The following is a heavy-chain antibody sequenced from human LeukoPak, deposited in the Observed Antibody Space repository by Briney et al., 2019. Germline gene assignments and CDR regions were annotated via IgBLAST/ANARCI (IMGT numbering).Heavy chain of an antibody. CDR2: FSSSGSTI. D-gene: IGHD5-24*01. CDR3: ARDSALRDGYKIDY. Sequence: PGGSLRLSCAASGFTFSDYYMSWIRQAPGKGLEWVSYFSSSGSTIYHADSVKGRFTISRDNAKNSLYLQMNSLRAEDTAVYYCARDSALRDGYKIDYWGQGTLVTVSS. CDR1: GFTFSDYY. J-gene: IGHJ4*02. V-gene: IGHV3-11*01.